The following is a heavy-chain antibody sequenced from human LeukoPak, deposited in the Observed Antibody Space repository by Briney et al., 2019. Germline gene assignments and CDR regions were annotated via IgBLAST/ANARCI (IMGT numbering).Heavy chain of an antibody. V-gene: IGHV4-34*01. J-gene: IGHJ4*02. CDR1: GTSFSSYY. D-gene: IGHD4-17*01. CDR2: VNHTGYT. CDR3: ARMTTGHDY. Sequence: PSETLSLTCGVSGTSFSSYYWSWIRQTPRKGLEWIGEVNHTGYTNMNPSLKSRVTISVDTSKHPLSLMLTSVTAADTAVYFCARMTTGHDYWGQGTLVTVSS.